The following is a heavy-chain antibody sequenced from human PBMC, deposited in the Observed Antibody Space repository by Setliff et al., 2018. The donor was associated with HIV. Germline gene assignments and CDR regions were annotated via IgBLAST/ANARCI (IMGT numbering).Heavy chain of an antibody. V-gene: IGHV3-48*01. Sequence: GGSLRLSCAASGFSFSSYSMNWVRQAPGKGLEWVSHISKSSSTIYYAGSVKGRFTISRDNAKNSLYLQMNSLRAEDTAVYYCARYNWNPLGYRFDYWGQGTLVTVSS. CDR1: GFSFSSYS. CDR3: ARYNWNPLGYRFDY. D-gene: IGHD1-20*01. CDR2: ISKSSSTI. J-gene: IGHJ4*02.